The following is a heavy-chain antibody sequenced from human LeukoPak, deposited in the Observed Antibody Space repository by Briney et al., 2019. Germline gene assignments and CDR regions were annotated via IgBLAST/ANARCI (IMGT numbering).Heavy chain of an antibody. Sequence: ASVKVSCKASGYTFTGYYMHWVRQAPGQGLEWMGWINPNSGGTNYAQKFQGRVTMTRDTSISTAYMELSRLRSDDTAVYYCARASVGDIVVVPAAILGNWFDPWGQGTLVTVSS. CDR1: GYTFTGYY. J-gene: IGHJ5*02. D-gene: IGHD2-2*02. CDR2: INPNSGGT. CDR3: ARASVGDIVVVPAAILGNWFDP. V-gene: IGHV1-2*02.